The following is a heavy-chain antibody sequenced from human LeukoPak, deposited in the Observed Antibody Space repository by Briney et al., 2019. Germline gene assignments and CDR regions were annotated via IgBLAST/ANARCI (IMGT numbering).Heavy chain of an antibody. CDR2: ISYDGSNK. D-gene: IGHD3-22*01. J-gene: IGHJ3*02. CDR1: GFTFSSYA. V-gene: IGHV3-30-3*01. Sequence: GGSLRLSCAASGFTFSSYAMHWVRQAPGKGLEWVAVISYDGSNKYYADSVKGRFTISRDNSKNTLYLQMNSLRAEDTAVYYCARGYYDTRGSAFDIWGQGTMVTVSS. CDR3: ARGYYDTRGSAFDI.